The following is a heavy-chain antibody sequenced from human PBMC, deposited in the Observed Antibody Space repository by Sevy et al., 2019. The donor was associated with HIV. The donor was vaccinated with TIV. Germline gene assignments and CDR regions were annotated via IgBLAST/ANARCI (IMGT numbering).Heavy chain of an antibody. V-gene: IGHV3-53*03. J-gene: IGHJ6*02. CDR1: EFTVSSKY. CDR3: ATTSTPLYYYALDV. CDR2: IYSGGNT. Sequence: GGSLRLSCVASEFTVSSKYMSWVRQAPGKGLEWVSVIYSGGNTYYADSVKGRFTISRDISKNTLYLQMNSLRAEDTAIYYCATTSTPLYYYALDVWGQGTTVTVSS. D-gene: IGHD2-15*01.